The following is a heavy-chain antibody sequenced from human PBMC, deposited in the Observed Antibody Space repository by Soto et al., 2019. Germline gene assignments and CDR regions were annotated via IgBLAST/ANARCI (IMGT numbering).Heavy chain of an antibody. V-gene: IGHV3-23*01. CDR2: LSGSGVST. J-gene: IGHJ4*02. CDR1: GFPFSNYA. D-gene: IGHD5-12*01. CDR3: AKVRSRDGYNFSPEYYFDY. Sequence: GGSLRLSCAASGFPFSNYAMTWVRQAPGKGLEWVSALSGSGVSTYYADSVMGRFTISRDNSKNTVYLQMNSLRAEDTAVYYCAKVRSRDGYNFSPEYYFDYWGQGTLVTVSS.